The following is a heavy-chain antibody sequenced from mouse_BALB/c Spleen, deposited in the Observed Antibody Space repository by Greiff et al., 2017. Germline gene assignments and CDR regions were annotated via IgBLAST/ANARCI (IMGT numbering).Heavy chain of an antibody. Sequence: EVQLVESGGGLVQPGGSLKLSCAASGFTFSSYTMSWVRQTPEKRLEWVAYISNGGGSTYYPDTVKGRFTISRDNAKNTLYLQMSSLKSEDTAMYYCARHSITTATWYFDYWGQGTTLTVSS. CDR2: ISNGGGST. V-gene: IGHV5-12-2*01. D-gene: IGHD1-2*01. CDR3: ARHSITTATWYFDY. CDR1: GFTFSSYT. J-gene: IGHJ2*01.